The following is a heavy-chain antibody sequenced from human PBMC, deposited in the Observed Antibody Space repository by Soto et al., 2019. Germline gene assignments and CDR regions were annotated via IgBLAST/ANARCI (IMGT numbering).Heavy chain of an antibody. CDR2: IYYIGST. D-gene: IGHD4-17*01. Sequence: QVQLQESGPGLVKPSQTLSLTCTVSGDSISSGDYYWSWIRQPPGKGLEYIGYIYYIGSTYYNPSLKSRLTISLDTSKNQVSLKLSSVTAADTAVYYCARSVTSGYPVMDVRGQGTTVTVSS. CDR3: ARSVTSGYPVMDV. CDR1: GDSISSGDYY. V-gene: IGHV4-30-4*01. J-gene: IGHJ6*02.